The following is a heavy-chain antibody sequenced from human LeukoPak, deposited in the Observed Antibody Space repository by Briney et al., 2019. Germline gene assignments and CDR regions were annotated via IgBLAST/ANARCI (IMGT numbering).Heavy chain of an antibody. CDR2: IIPIFGTA. Sequence: GASVKVSCKASGGTFSSYAISWVRQAPGQGLEWMGGIIPIFGTANYAQKFQGRVTITADKSTSTAYMELSSLRSEDTAVYYCARHSGGSSQWYYFDYWGQGTLVTVSS. CDR3: ARHSGGSSQWYYFDY. D-gene: IGHD2-15*01. CDR1: GGTFSSYA. J-gene: IGHJ4*02. V-gene: IGHV1-69*06.